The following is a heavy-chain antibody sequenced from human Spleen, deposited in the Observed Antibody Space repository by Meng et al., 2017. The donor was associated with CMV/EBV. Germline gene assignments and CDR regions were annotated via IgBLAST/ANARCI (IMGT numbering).Heavy chain of an antibody. CDR1: GYTFTGYY. Sequence: QGQLVQSGAEVKKPGASVTGSYNASGYTFTGYYMHWGRQAPGQGLEWMGWINPNSGGTNYAQKFQGRVTMTRDTSISAAYMELSSLGSDDTAVYYCARGPGVWGQGTLVTVSS. CDR3: ARGPGV. J-gene: IGHJ4*02. CDR2: INPNSGGT. V-gene: IGHV1-2*02. D-gene: IGHD3-10*01.